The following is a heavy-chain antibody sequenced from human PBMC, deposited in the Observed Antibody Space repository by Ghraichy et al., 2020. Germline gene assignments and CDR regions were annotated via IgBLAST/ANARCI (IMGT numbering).Heavy chain of an antibody. CDR2: IKGSGGTT. Sequence: GGSLRLSCAASGFTFSSYAMSWVRQAPGKGLEWVSGIKGSGGTTYYADSVKGRFTISRDNSKNTLYLQMNSLRVEDTAVYYCAKEVAVAGPPFFDYWGQGPPPTVPS. CDR3: AKEVAVAGPPFFDY. CDR1: GFTFSSYA. D-gene: IGHD6-19*01. V-gene: IGHV3-23*01. J-gene: IGHJ4*02.